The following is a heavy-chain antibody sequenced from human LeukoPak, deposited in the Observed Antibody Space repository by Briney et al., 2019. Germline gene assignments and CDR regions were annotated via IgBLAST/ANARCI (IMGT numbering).Heavy chain of an antibody. CDR3: ARAYYYDSSGYYYPGMFDY. CDR1: GGSISSSSYY. CDR2: IYYRGST. D-gene: IGHD3-22*01. Sequence: PSETLSLTCTVSGGSISSSSYYWGWIRQPPGKGLEWIGTIYYRGSTYYNPSLKSRVTISVDTSKNQFSLKLSSVTAADTAVYYCARAYYYDSSGYYYPGMFDYWGQGTLVTVSS. V-gene: IGHV4-39*01. J-gene: IGHJ4*02.